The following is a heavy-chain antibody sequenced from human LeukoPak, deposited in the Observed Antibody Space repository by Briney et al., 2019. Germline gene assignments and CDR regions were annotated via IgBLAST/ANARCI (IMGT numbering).Heavy chain of an antibody. D-gene: IGHD5-12*01. V-gene: IGHV5-10-1*01. CDR3: ARLDSGPFDYFDY. J-gene: IGHJ4*02. CDR2: IDPSDSYT. CDR1: GYNFTSYW. Sequence: GESLKISCKGSGYNFTSYWISWVRQMPGKGLEWMGRIDPSDSYTNYSPSFQGHVTISADKSISTAYLQWSSLKASDTAMYYCARLDSGPFDYFDYWGQGTLVTVSS.